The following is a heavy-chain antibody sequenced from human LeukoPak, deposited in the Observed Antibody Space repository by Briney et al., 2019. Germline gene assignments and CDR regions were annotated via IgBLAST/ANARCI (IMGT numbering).Heavy chain of an antibody. V-gene: IGHV3-33*06. CDR2: IWYDGSNK. Sequence: PGGSLRLSCAASEFTFSSYGMHWVHQAPGKGLEWVAVIWYDGSNKYYADSVKGRFTISRDNSKNTLYLQMNSLRAEDTAVYYCAKDYPQYDDSGYWGQGTLVTVSP. CDR3: AKDYPQYDDSGY. J-gene: IGHJ4*02. CDR1: EFTFSSYG. D-gene: IGHD3-3*01.